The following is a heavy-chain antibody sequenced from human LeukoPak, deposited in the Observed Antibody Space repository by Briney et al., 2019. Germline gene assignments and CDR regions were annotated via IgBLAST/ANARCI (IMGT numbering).Heavy chain of an antibody. CDR1: GYTFTSYG. CDR2: ISAYNGDT. CDR3: ARSDCSSTTCYVTFDY. D-gene: IGHD2-2*01. J-gene: IGHJ4*02. V-gene: IGHV1-18*01. Sequence: ASVKVSCKASGYTFTSYGISWVRQAPGQGLEWMGWISAYNGDTNYAQNLQGRVTMTTDASTSTAYMDLRSLRSDDTAVYYCARSDCSSTTCYVTFDYWGQGTLVTVSS.